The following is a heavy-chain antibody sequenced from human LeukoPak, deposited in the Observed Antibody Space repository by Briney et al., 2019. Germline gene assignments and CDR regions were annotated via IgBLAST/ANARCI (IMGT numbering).Heavy chain of an antibody. Sequence: SETLSLTCAVYGGSFSGYYWSWIRQPPGKGLEWIGEINHSGSTNYNPSLKSRVTISVDTSKNQFSLKLSSATAAATAVYYCAREGVVGAYGHFDYWGQGTLVTVSS. CDR2: INHSGST. J-gene: IGHJ4*02. CDR3: AREGVVGAYGHFDY. D-gene: IGHD2-15*01. V-gene: IGHV4-34*01. CDR1: GGSFSGYY.